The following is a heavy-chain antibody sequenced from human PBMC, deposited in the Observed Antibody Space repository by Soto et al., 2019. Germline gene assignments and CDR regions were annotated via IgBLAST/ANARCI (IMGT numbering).Heavy chain of an antibody. Sequence: QVQLVESGGGVVQPGRSLRLSCAASGFTFSSYGMHWVRQAPGKGLEWVAVIWYDGSNKYYADSVKGRFTISRDNSKNTLYLQMNSLRAEDTAVYYCTKDTTTVVTPDAVDIWGQGTMVTVSS. CDR1: GFTFSSYG. V-gene: IGHV3-33*06. J-gene: IGHJ3*02. CDR3: TKDTTTVVTPDAVDI. D-gene: IGHD4-17*01. CDR2: IWYDGSNK.